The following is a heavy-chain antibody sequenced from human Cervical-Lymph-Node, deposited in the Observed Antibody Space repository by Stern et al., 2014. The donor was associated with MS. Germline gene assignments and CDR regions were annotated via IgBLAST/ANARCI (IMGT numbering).Heavy chain of an antibody. CDR1: GFIFNNHA. CDR2: ITGSGTAA. J-gene: IGHJ4*02. Sequence: VQLEESGGGLVQPGESLRLSCAASGFIFNNHAMSWVRQAPGKGLEWVSAITGSGTAANYADSVKGRFTISRDDSKNTVYLQMNSLGVEDTAIYYCAKRRGTSYGDFDYWGQGTLVTVSS. V-gene: IGHV3-23*04. CDR3: AKRRGTSYGDFDY. D-gene: IGHD1-26*01.